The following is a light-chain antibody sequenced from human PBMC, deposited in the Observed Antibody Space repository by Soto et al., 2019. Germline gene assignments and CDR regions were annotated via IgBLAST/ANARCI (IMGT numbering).Light chain of an antibody. Sequence: ETVMTQSPGTLSVSLGEIATLSCMASQSVSIHLAWYQQKPGQAPRLLIYDTSTRATGIPARFSGSGSGTEFTLTISSLQSEDFAVYYCQQYSNWPPITFGQGTRLEIK. J-gene: IGKJ5*01. CDR2: DTS. V-gene: IGKV3-15*01. CDR1: QSVSIH. CDR3: QQYSNWPPIT.